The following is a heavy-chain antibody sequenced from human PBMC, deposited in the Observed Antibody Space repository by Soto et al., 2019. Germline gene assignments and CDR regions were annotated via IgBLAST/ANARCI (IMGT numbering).Heavy chain of an antibody. CDR1: GGYISIFY. V-gene: IGHV4-4*07. D-gene: IGHD6-13*01. Sequence: SETLCLTCTFSGGYISIFYWNWIRQPAGKGLDWIGRIYSSGSTYYNPSLKSRVTMSVDTSKNQFSLKLTSVTAADTAVYYCARGTVAAASGSFDYWGQGTMVTVSS. CDR3: ARGTVAAASGSFDY. CDR2: IYSSGST. J-gene: IGHJ4*02.